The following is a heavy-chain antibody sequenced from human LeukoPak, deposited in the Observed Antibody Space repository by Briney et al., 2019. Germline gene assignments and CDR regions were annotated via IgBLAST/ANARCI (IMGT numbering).Heavy chain of an antibody. CDR3: ARVSEKYSSGWYYFDY. V-gene: IGHV4-59*01. J-gene: IGHJ4*02. Sequence: GSLRLSCAASGFTFSSYSMNWVRQAPGKGLEWIGYIYYSGSTNYNPSLKSRVTISVDTSKNQFSLKLSSVTAADTAVYYCARVSEKYSSGWYYFDYWGQGTLVTVSS. CDR2: IYYSGST. CDR1: GFTFSSYS. D-gene: IGHD6-19*01.